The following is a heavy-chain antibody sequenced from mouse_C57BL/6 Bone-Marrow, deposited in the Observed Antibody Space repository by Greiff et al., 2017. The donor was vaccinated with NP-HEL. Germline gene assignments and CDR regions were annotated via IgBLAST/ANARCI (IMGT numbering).Heavy chain of an antibody. CDR3: SRGGEVVSTDWYFEV. Sequence: VQLQQPGAELVKPGASVKLSCKASGYTFTSYWMHWVKQRPGQGLEWIGMIHPNSGSTNYNEKFKSKATLTVDKSSSTAYMQLSSLTSEDSAVYYCSRGGEVVSTDWYFEVWGTGTTVTVSS. D-gene: IGHD1-1*01. CDR2: IHPNSGST. J-gene: IGHJ1*03. V-gene: IGHV1-64*01. CDR1: GYTFTSYW.